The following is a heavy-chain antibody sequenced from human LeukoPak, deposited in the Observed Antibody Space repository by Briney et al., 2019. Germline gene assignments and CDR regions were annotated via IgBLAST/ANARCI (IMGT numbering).Heavy chain of an antibody. Sequence: SETLSLTCAVYGESFSGYYWSWIRQPPGKGLEWIGEINHSGSTNYNPSLKSRVTISVDTSKNHFSLELSSVTAADTAVYYCAREYPKGGSYRFDPWGQGTLVTVSS. CDR3: AREYPKGGSYRFDP. J-gene: IGHJ5*02. CDR2: INHSGST. V-gene: IGHV4-34*01. CDR1: GESFSGYY. D-gene: IGHD1-26*01.